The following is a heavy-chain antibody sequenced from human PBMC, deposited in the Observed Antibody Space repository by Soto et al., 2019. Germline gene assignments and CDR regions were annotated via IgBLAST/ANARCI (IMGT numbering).Heavy chain of an antibody. CDR3: AIHPDDSSSSFPFDY. J-gene: IGHJ4*02. Sequence: QLQLQESGPGLVKPSETLSLTCTVSGGSISSSSYYWGWIRQPPGKGLEWIGSIYYSGSTYYNPSLMGRVTISVDTSKNQFSLKLRSVTAADTAVYYCAIHPDDSSSSFPFDYWGQGTLVTVSS. CDR1: GGSISSSSYY. V-gene: IGHV4-39*01. CDR2: IYYSGST. D-gene: IGHD6-6*01.